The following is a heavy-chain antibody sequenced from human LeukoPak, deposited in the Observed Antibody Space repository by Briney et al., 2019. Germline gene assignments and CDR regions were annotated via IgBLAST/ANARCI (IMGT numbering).Heavy chain of an antibody. Sequence: PSETLSLTCTVSGGSISSGAYYWGWIRQPPGKGLEWIGGLYYSGSTYYNPSLKSRVTISVDTSKNQFSLKLSSVAAADTAVYYCARHPSRYSYGSGFDYWGQGTLVTVSS. CDR1: GGSISSGAYY. CDR2: LYYSGST. J-gene: IGHJ4*01. V-gene: IGHV4-39*01. D-gene: IGHD5-18*01. CDR3: ARHPSRYSYGSGFDY.